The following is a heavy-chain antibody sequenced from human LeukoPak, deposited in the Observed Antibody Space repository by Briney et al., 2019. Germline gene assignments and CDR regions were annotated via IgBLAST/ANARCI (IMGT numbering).Heavy chain of an antibody. V-gene: IGHV3-9*01. Sequence: SGRSLRLSCAASGFTFDDYAMHWVRQAPGKGLEWVSGISWNSGSIGYADSVKGRFTISRDNAKNSLYLQMNSLRPEDTALYYCTKDISHDGSGYFPWGQGTRVTVSS. CDR3: TKDISHDGSGYFP. D-gene: IGHD3-22*01. CDR1: GFTFDDYA. J-gene: IGHJ5*02. CDR2: ISWNSGSI.